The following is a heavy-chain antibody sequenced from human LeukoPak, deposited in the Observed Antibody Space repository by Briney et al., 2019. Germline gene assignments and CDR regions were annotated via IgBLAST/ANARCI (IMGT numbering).Heavy chain of an antibody. J-gene: IGHJ4*02. V-gene: IGHV3-11*03. D-gene: IGHD5-12*01. Sequence: GGSLRLSCAASGFTFSDSFMSWIRQAPGKGLEWVSSISTSSSYTDYADSVKGRFTISRDNAKNSLYLQMNSLRAEDTAVYYCARKYSGYEYFDYWGQGTLVTVSS. CDR2: ISTSSSYT. CDR1: GFTFSDSF. CDR3: ARKYSGYEYFDY.